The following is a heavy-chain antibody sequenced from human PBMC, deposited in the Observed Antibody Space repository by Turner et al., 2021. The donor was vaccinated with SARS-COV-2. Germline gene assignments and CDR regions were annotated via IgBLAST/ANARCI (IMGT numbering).Heavy chain of an antibody. V-gene: IGHV3-9*01. J-gene: IGHJ3*02. CDR3: AKVRRFAFDI. CDR1: GFTFDDYG. Sequence: EVQLVESGGGLVQPVRSLRLSCSASGFTFDDYGMHWVREVPGKGLECVSGISWNSGSIGYADSVKGRFTISRDNAKNSLYLQMNSLRAEDTALYYCAKVRRFAFDIWGQGTMVTVSS. CDR2: ISWNSGSI.